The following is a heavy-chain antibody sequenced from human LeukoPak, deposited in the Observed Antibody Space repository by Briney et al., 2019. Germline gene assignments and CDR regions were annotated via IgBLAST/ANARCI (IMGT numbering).Heavy chain of an antibody. CDR2: ISYDGRNK. CDR3: ARDPFPTTETNGGYFDY. D-gene: IGHD4-17*01. V-gene: IGHV3-30*04. CDR1: GFTFNSYA. Sequence: GRSLRLSCAASGFTFNSYAMHWVRHAPGKGLEWVAVISYDGRNKYYADSVKGRFTISRDNSKNTLYLQMNSLRAEDTAVYYCARDPFPTTETNGGYFDYWGQGTLVTVSS. J-gene: IGHJ4*02.